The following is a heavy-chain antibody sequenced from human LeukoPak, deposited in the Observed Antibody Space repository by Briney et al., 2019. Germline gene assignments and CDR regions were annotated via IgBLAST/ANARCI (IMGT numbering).Heavy chain of an antibody. CDR2: ISSSSSYI. CDR1: GFTFSSYS. J-gene: IGHJ4*02. D-gene: IGHD6-19*01. CDR3: ARDWDSSGPYYFDH. V-gene: IGHV3-21*01. Sequence: GGSLRLSCARSGFTFSSYSMNWVRQAPGKGLEWVSSISSSSSYIYYADSVKGRFTISRDNAKNSLYLQMNSLRAEDTAVYYCARDWDSSGPYYFDHWGQGTLVTVSS.